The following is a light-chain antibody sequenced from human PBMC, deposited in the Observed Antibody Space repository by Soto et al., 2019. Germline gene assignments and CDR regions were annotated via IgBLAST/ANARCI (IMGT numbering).Light chain of an antibody. CDR2: GAS. CDR3: QQYGSASWT. CDR1: QTVGSDH. Sequence: IALAHPRGTLSLSGGGKATLSCGASQTVGSDHLAWYQQKPGQAPRILIFGASGRATGIPDRFSGSGSGTDFTLTISRLEPEDFAVYYCQQYGSASWTFGEGTKVDIK. V-gene: IGKV3-20*01. J-gene: IGKJ1*01.